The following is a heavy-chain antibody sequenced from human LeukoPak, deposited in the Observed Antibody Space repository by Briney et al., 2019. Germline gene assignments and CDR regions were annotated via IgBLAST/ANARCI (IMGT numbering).Heavy chain of an antibody. J-gene: IGHJ5*02. CDR3: TREATGYSWFDP. CDR1: GYTFTSYG. CDR2: ISGYNGNT. D-gene: IGHD3-9*01. V-gene: IGHV1-18*01. Sequence: ASVKVSCKASGYTFTSYGISWVRQAPGQGLEWMGWISGYNGNTNYAQKFQGRVTMTTDTSTNTAYMELRSLRSDDTAVYYCTREATGYSWFDPWGQGTLVIVSS.